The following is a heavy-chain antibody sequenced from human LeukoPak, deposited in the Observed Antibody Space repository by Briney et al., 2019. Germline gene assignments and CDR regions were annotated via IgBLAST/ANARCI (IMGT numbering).Heavy chain of an antibody. V-gene: IGHV3-7*01. CDR1: GFTFSSYW. D-gene: IGHD3-10*01. CDR2: IKYDGSEK. J-gene: IGHJ6*03. CDR3: ARSGIKMVRGVIIKSPYHMDV. Sequence: GGSLRLSCAASGFTFSSYWMSWVRQAPGKVLERVATIKYDGSEKYYVDSVKGRFTISRDDAKNSLSLQMNSLRAEDTAVYYCARSGIKMVRGVIIKSPYHMDVWGKGTTVTVSS.